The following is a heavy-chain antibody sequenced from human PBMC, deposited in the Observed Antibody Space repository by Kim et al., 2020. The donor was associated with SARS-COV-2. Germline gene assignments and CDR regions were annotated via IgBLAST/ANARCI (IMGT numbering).Heavy chain of an antibody. CDR2: ISSSSNTI. CDR3: AREVGVFTMIVVAPDYFDS. D-gene: IGHD3-22*01. Sequence: GGSLRLSCAASGFTFSTYSMSWVRQAPGKGLEWVSYISSSSNTIYYADSVKGRFTISRDNAKNSLFLQMSSLRAEDTAVYYCAREVGVFTMIVVAPDYFDSWGQGTLVTVSS. V-gene: IGHV3-48*04. CDR1: GFTFSTYS. J-gene: IGHJ4*02.